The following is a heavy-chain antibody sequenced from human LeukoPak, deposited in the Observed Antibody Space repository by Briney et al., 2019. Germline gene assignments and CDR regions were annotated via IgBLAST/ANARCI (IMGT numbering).Heavy chain of an antibody. CDR3: ARRYCSSTSCYKGNAFDI. CDR1: GGSISSGSYY. Sequence: PSETLSLTCTVSGGSISSGSYYWSWIRQPAGKGLEWIVRIYTSGSTNYNPSLKSRVIISVDTSKNQFSLKLSSVTAADTAVYYCARRYCSSTSCYKGNAFDIWGQGTMVTVSS. V-gene: IGHV4-61*02. D-gene: IGHD2-2*02. J-gene: IGHJ3*02. CDR2: IYTSGST.